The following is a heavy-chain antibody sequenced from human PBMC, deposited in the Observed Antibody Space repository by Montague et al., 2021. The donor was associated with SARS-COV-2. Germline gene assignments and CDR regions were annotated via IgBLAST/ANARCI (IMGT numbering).Heavy chain of an antibody. V-gene: IGHV4-61*09. CDR3: ARDRPESWRISPGLAGLFATVVHSASGMDV. J-gene: IGHJ6*02. CDR2: IQTSGTS. D-gene: IGHD3-22*01. CDR1: GDSMTSGSHF. Sequence: TLSLTCTVSGDSMTSGSHFWTWIRQPTGKGLEWIGHIQTSGTSNYSPSLRDRLTLSIDTSRNQFSLELRSVTAADTAVYFCARDRPESWRISPGLAGLFATVVHSASGMDVWGRGTTVIVS.